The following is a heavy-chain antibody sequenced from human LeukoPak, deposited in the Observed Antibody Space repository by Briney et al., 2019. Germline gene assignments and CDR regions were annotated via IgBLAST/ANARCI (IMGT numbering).Heavy chain of an antibody. Sequence: SETLSLTCTVSGGSISSYYWSWIRQPPGKGLEWIGYIYYSGSTNYNASLKSRVTISVDTSKNQISLKLSSVTAADTAVYYCARARYYDSSGYPGPDYWGQGTLVTVSS. CDR1: GGSISSYY. J-gene: IGHJ4*02. CDR2: IYYSGST. D-gene: IGHD3-22*01. CDR3: ARARYYDSSGYPGPDY. V-gene: IGHV4-59*01.